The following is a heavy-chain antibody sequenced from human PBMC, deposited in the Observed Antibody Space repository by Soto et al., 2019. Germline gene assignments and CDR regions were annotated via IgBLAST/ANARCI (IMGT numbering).Heavy chain of an antibody. CDR3: ARSSIVRNFDY. CDR1: GYTFTSYY. J-gene: IGHJ4*02. Sequence: ASVKVSCKASGYTFTSYYMRWVRQAPGQGLEWMGIINPSGGSTSYAQKFQGRVTMTRDTSTSTVYMELSSLRSEDTAVYYCARSSIVRNFDYWGQGTLVTVSS. CDR2: INPSGGST. D-gene: IGHD1-26*01. V-gene: IGHV1-46*01.